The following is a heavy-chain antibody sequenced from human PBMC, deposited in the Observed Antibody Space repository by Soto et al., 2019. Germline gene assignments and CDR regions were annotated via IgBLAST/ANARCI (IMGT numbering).Heavy chain of an antibody. J-gene: IGHJ6*02. CDR2: INQREVT. CDR3: VCSSSDYFYGLDL. Sequence: QVQLQQWGAGLLKPSETLSLTCAVSGGSFSDYYYTWIRQPPGKGREWIGEINQREVTNYKPSLRGRVVISLDTSKAQFSLKMNSITAADTAVYYCVCSSSDYFYGLDLWGQGTTVIVSS. V-gene: IGHV4-34*01. CDR1: GGSFSDYY. D-gene: IGHD6-6*01.